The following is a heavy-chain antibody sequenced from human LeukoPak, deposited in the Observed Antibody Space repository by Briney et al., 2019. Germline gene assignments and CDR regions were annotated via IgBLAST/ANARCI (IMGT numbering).Heavy chain of an antibody. CDR2: IYYSGST. CDR3: ARGPDYWYFDL. V-gene: IGHV4-39*01. Sequence: SETLSLTCTVSGGSISSSSYYWGWIRQPPGKGLEWIGSIYYSGSTYYNPSLKSRVTISVDTSKNQFSLKLSSVTAADTAVYYCARGPDYWYFDLWGRGTLVTVSS. CDR1: GGSISSSSYY. J-gene: IGHJ2*01.